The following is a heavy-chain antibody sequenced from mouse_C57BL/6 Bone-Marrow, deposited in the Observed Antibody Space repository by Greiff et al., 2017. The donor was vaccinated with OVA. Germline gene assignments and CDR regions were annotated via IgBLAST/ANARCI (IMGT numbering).Heavy chain of an antibody. CDR3: ARDSGFAY. V-gene: IGHV7-1*01. CDR1: GFTFSDFY. J-gene: IGHJ3*01. Sequence: EVQLVESGGGLVQSGRSLRLSCATSGFTFSDFYMEWVRQAPGKGLEWIAASRNKANDYTTEYSASVKGRFIVSRDTSQSILYLQMNALRAEDAAIYYCARDSGFAYWGQGTLVTVSA. CDR2: SRNKANDYTT.